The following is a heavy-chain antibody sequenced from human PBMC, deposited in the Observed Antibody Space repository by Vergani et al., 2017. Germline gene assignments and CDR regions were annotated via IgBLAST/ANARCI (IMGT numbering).Heavy chain of an antibody. CDR1: GFTFSSYA. CDR3: AKDGVLRFLEWLSRGGYFVY. CDR2: ISGSGGST. Sequence: EVQLLESGGGLVQPGGSLRLSCAASGFTFSSYAMSWVRQAPGKGLEWVSAISGSGGSTYYADSVKGRFTISRDNSKNTLYLQMNSLRAEDTAVYYCAKDGVLRFLEWLSRGGYFVYWGQGTLVTVSS. J-gene: IGHJ4*02. D-gene: IGHD3-3*01. V-gene: IGHV3-23*01.